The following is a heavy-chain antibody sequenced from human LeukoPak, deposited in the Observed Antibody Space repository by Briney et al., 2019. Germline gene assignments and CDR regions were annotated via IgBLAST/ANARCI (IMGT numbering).Heavy chain of an antibody. D-gene: IGHD6-13*01. V-gene: IGHV1-2*02. CDR2: INPNSGGT. CDR1: GYTFTGYC. CDR3: ARAYSSSWYNFDY. J-gene: IGHJ4*02. Sequence: ASVKVSCKASGYTFTGYCMHWVRQAPGQGLEWMGWINPNSGGTNYAQKFQGRVTMTRDTSISTAYMELSRLRSDDTAVYYRARAYSSSWYNFDYWGQGTLVTVSS.